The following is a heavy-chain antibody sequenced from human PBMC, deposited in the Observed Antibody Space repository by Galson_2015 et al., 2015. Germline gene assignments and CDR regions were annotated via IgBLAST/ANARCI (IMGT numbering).Heavy chain of an antibody. V-gene: IGHV3-30*18. D-gene: IGHD5-18*01. CDR1: GFTFSSYG. CDR2: ISYDGSNK. Sequence: SLRLSCAASGFTFSSYGMHWVRQAPGKGLEWVAVISYDGSNKYYADSVKGRFTISRDNSKNTLYLQMNSLRAEDTAVYYCAKDCSRLTRGYSYGLQLEAFDIWGQGTMVTVSS. J-gene: IGHJ3*02. CDR3: AKDCSRLTRGYSYGLQLEAFDI.